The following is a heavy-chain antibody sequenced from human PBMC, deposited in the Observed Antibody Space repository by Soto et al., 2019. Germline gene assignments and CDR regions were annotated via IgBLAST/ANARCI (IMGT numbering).Heavy chain of an antibody. CDR3: ARHGHSGSYPPPDY. D-gene: IGHD1-26*01. CDR2: ISSSSSYI. J-gene: IGHJ4*01. Sequence: PGGSLRLSCAASGFTFSSYSMNWVRQAPGKGLEWVSSISSSSSYIYYADSVKGRFTISRDNAKNSLYLQMNSLSAADTGVSYSARHGHSGSYPPPDYWGHGTLVTVSS. CDR1: GFTFSSYS. V-gene: IGHV3-21*01.